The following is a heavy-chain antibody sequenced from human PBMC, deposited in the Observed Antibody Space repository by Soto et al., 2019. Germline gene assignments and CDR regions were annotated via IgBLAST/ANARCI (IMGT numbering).Heavy chain of an antibody. CDR3: AKDLGVVVVAATPPHY. CDR1: GFTFSSYG. D-gene: IGHD2-15*01. Sequence: PGGSLRLSCAASGFTFSSYGMHWVRQAPGKGLEWVAVISYDGSNKYYADSVKGRFTISRDNSKNTLYLQMNSLRAEDTAVYYCAKDLGVVVVAATPPHYWGQGALVTVSS. J-gene: IGHJ4*02. V-gene: IGHV3-30*18. CDR2: ISYDGSNK.